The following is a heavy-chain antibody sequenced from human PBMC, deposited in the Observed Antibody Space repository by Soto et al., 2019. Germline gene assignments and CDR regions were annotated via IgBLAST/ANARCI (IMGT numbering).Heavy chain of an antibody. Sequence: KASETLSLTCTVSGGSISSYYWSWIRQPAGKGLEWIGRIYTSGSTNYNPSLKSRVTMSVDTSKNQFSLKLSSVTAADTAVYYCAAAYDYVWGSYRPPDYWGQGTLVTVSS. CDR2: IYTSGST. V-gene: IGHV4-4*07. CDR3: AAAYDYVWGSYRPPDY. CDR1: GGSISSYY. D-gene: IGHD3-16*02. J-gene: IGHJ4*02.